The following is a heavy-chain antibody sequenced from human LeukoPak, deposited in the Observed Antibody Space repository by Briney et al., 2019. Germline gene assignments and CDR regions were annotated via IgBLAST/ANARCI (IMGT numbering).Heavy chain of an antibody. CDR1: GGSFSGYY. J-gene: IGHJ4*02. D-gene: IGHD3-22*01. V-gene: IGHV4-34*01. Sequence: SETLSLTCAVYGGSFSGYYWSWIRQPPGKGLNGIGEINHIGSTNYNPSLKSRVTISVDTSKNQFSLKLSSATAADTAVYYCAGFPPGELDSSGQYYESIYWGQGTRVTVSS. CDR2: INHIGST. CDR3: AGFPPGELDSSGQYYESIY.